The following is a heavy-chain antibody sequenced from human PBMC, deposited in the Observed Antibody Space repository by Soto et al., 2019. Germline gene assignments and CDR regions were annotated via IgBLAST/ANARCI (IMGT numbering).Heavy chain of an antibody. Sequence: QAQLVQSGAEVKKPGASVKVSCKASGYTFTGYDINWVRHATGQGLELMGWMNPNSGNTGYAQNFQGRVTMTRDNSITTAYMELTSLRDDDSAVYYCAGEKVGTTGIDFWGQGTLVTVS. D-gene: IGHD1-26*01. V-gene: IGHV1-8*01. CDR2: MNPNSGNT. CDR1: GYTFTGYD. J-gene: IGHJ4*02. CDR3: AGEKVGTTGIDF.